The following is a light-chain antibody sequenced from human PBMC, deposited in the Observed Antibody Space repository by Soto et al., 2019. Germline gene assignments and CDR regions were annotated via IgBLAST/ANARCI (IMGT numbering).Light chain of an antibody. CDR3: QQYDNLPLT. V-gene: IGKV1-33*01. CDR2: DAS. Sequence: DIQMPQSPSSLSASVGDRVTITCQASQDISNYLNWYQQKPGKAPKLLIYDASNLETGVPSRFSGSGSGTDFTSTISSLQPEEIATYYCQQYDNLPLTVGGGTKVDIK. J-gene: IGKJ4*01. CDR1: QDISNY.